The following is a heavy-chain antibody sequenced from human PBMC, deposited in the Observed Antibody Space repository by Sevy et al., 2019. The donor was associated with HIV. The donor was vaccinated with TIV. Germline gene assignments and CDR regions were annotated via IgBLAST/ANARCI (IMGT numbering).Heavy chain of an antibody. V-gene: IGHV3-73*01. CDR1: GFTFSGSA. Sequence: GGSLRLSCAASGFTFSGSAMHWVRQASRKGLEWVGRIRSKANSYATAYAASVKGRFTISRDDSKNTAYLQMNSLKTEDTAVYYCSRQRVLPWFGEFLDYYYYGMDVWGQGTTVTVSS. CDR3: SRQRVLPWFGEFLDYYYYGMDV. D-gene: IGHD3-10*01. J-gene: IGHJ6*02. CDR2: IRSKANSYAT.